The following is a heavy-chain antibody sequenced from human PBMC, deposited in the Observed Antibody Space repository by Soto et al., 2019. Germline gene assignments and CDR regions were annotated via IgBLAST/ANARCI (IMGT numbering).Heavy chain of an antibody. J-gene: IGHJ4*02. CDR2: ITHSGST. D-gene: IGHD3-22*01. V-gene: IGHV4-34*01. CDR3: SRRRFYYYDSSGYYFDY. Sequence: SETLSLTCAVSGGTFSGYYWSWIRQPPGKGLERIGEITHSGSTNYNPSLKSRVTISVDTSKNQFSLKLSSVTAADTAVYFCSRRRFYYYDSSGYYFDYWGQGTLVTVSS. CDR1: GGTFSGYY.